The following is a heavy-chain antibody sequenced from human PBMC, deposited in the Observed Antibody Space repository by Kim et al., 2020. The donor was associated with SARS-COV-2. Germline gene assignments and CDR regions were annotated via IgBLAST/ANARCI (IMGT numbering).Heavy chain of an antibody. CDR3: TRFLLPVTTGAPFDY. CDR2: IRSKAYGGTT. D-gene: IGHD4-17*01. Sequence: GGSLRLSCTASGFTFGDYAMSWVRQAPGKGLERVGFIRSKAYGGTTEYAASVKGRFTISRDDSKSIAYLQMNSLKTEDTAVYYCTRFLLPVTTGAPFDYWGQGTLVTVSS. V-gene: IGHV3-49*04. CDR1: GFTFGDYA. J-gene: IGHJ4*02.